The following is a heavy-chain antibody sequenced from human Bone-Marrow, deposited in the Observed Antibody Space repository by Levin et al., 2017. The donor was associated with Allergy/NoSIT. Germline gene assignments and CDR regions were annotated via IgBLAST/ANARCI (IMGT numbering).Heavy chain of an antibody. D-gene: IGHD3-22*01. CDR1: GGSMRSYS. CDR3: ARYDSSGSGLHFDF. Sequence: MTSETLSLTCTVSGGSMRSYSWSWIRQPPGKGLEWIGYLYSSGSTNYNPSLKSRVTISVDTSKNQFSLKLSSVTAADTAVYYCARYDSSGSGLHFDFWGQGTLVIVSS. V-gene: IGHV4-59*01. CDR2: LYSSGST. J-gene: IGHJ4*02.